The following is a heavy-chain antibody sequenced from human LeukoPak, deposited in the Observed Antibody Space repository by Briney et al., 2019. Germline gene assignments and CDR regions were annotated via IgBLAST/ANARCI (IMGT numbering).Heavy chain of an antibody. Sequence: ASVKVSCKASGGTFSSYAIRWVRQAPGRGREWMGRIIPIFGTANYAQKFQGRVTITTDESTSTAYMELSSLRSEDTAVYYCASGGYCGGDCYRGGWFDPWGQGTLVTVSS. CDR3: ASGGYCGGDCYRGGWFDP. J-gene: IGHJ5*02. CDR2: IIPIFGTA. V-gene: IGHV1-69*05. D-gene: IGHD2-21*02. CDR1: GGTFSSYA.